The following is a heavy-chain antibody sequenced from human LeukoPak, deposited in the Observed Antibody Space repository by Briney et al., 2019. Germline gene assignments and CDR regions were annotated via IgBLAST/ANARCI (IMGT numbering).Heavy chain of an antibody. CDR1: GFTFSSYG. V-gene: IGHV3-33*01. D-gene: IGHD6-19*01. CDR2: IWYDGSNK. Sequence: GESLRLSCAASGFTFSSYGMHWVRQAPGKGLEWVAVIWYDGSNKYYADSVKGRFTISRDNSKNTLYLQMNSLRAEDTAVYYCAREGSSRNHNWFDPWGQGTLVTVSS. J-gene: IGHJ5*02. CDR3: AREGSSRNHNWFDP.